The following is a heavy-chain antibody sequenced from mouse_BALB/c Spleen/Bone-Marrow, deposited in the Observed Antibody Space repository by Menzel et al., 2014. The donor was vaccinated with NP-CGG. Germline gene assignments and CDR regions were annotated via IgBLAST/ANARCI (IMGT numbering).Heavy chain of an antibody. D-gene: IGHD2-14*01. V-gene: IGHV1-4*01. CDR2: INPSSGFS. J-gene: IGHJ3*01. CDR1: GYTFTSYT. Sequence: VQLQQSGAELARPGASVKMSCKASGYTFTSYTIHWVKQRPGQGLEWIGYINPSSGFSNYNQRFKDKATLTADKSSNTAYMQLSSLTSEDSAVYYCARSAYYRSLSAYWGQGTLVTVSA. CDR3: ARSAYYRSLSAY.